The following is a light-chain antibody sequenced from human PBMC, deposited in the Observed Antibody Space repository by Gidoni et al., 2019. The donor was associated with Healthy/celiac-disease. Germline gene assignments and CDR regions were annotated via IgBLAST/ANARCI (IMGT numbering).Light chain of an antibody. CDR1: SSDVGVYNY. Sequence: QSALTQPASVSGSPGQSNTISCTGTSSDVGVYNYVSWYQQHPGKAPNLMMYDVSNRPSGVSNRFSGSKSGNTASLTISGLQAEDEADYYCSSYTSSSTWVFGGGTKLTVL. CDR3: SSYTSSSTWV. J-gene: IGLJ3*02. CDR2: DVS. V-gene: IGLV2-14*01.